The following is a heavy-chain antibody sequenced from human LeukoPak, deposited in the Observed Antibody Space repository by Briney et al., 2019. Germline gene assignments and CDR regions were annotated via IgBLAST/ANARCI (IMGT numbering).Heavy chain of an antibody. Sequence: GGSLRLSCTASGFTFGDYAMSWFRQAPGKGLEWVGFIRSKAYGGTTEYAASVKGRFTISRDDSKSIAYLQMNSLKTEDTAVYYCTSRRSFGELEFDYWGQGTLVTVSS. CDR2: IRSKAYGGTT. V-gene: IGHV3-49*03. CDR3: TSRRSFGELEFDY. D-gene: IGHD3-10*01. J-gene: IGHJ4*02. CDR1: GFTFGDYA.